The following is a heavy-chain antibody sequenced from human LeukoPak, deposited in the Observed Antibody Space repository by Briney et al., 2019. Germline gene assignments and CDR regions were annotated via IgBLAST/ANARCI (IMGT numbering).Heavy chain of an antibody. J-gene: IGHJ4*02. V-gene: IGHV3-64*01. CDR3: ARGNYGDPVDY. D-gene: IGHD4-17*01. CDR2: ISSNGGST. Sequence: GGSLRLSCAASGFTFSSYSMNWVRQAPGKGLEYVSAISSNGGSTYYANSVKGRFTISRDNSKNTLYLQMGSLRAEDMAVYYCARGNYGDPVDYWGQGTLVTVSS. CDR1: GFTFSSYS.